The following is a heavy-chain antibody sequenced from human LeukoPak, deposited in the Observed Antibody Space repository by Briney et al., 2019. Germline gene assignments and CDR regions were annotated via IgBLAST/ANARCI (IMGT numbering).Heavy chain of an antibody. Sequence: PRGSLRLSCAATGFTFSNYAMSWVRQAPGKGLEWVSVISRNGAHPYYIDSVRDRFTVSRDNSKNIMYLQMNSLRAEDAALYYCTTPGDSGWYNHWGQGTLVTVSS. CDR3: TTPGDSGWYNH. CDR1: GFTFSNYA. D-gene: IGHD6-19*01. J-gene: IGHJ4*02. CDR2: ISRNGAHP. V-gene: IGHV3-23*01.